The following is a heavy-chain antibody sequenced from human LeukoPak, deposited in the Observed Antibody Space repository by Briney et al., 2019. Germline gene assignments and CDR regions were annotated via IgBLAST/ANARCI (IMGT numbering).Heavy chain of an antibody. CDR1: GFTFSSYG. CDR2: IRNDGSKK. J-gene: IGHJ4*02. D-gene: IGHD2-8*01. Sequence: GGSLRLSCAASGFTFSSYGMQWVRQAPGKGLEWVAFIRNDGSKKYYADSVKGRFTISRDNSKNTLYLQMKSLRAEDRGVYYCARDRVVTGTNRGPGGDGDYWGQGTLVTVSS. CDR3: ARDRVVTGTNRGPGGDGDY. V-gene: IGHV3-30*02.